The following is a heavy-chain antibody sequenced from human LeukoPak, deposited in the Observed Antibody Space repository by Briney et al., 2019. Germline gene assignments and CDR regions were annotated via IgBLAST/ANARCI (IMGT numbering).Heavy chain of an antibody. CDR2: ISWNSGSI. D-gene: IGHD2-15*01. Sequence: GRSLRLSCAASGFTFDDYAMHWVRQAPGKGLEWVSGISWNSGSIGYADSVKGRFTISRDNAKNSLYLQMNSLRAEDTALYYCAKGGRILYNRGYFDYWGQGTLVTVSS. CDR3: AKGGRILYNRGYFDY. V-gene: IGHV3-9*01. CDR1: GFTFDDYA. J-gene: IGHJ4*02.